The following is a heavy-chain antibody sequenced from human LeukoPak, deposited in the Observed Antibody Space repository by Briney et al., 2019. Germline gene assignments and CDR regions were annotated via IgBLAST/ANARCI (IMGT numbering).Heavy chain of an antibody. CDR3: AHFKRSGWYLGTFDI. V-gene: IGHV2-5*01. Sequence: ESGPTLVKPTQTLTLTCTFSGFSLSTSGVGVGWLRQPPGKALEWLALIYWNDDKRYTPSLSSRLTITRDTSKNQVVLTMTNMDPVDSATYFCAHFKRSGWYLGTFDIWGQGTMVTVSS. D-gene: IGHD6-19*01. CDR2: IYWNDDK. CDR1: GFSLSTSGVG. J-gene: IGHJ3*02.